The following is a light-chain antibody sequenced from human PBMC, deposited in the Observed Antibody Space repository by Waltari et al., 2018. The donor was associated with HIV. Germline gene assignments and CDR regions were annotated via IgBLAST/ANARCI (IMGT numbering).Light chain of an antibody. V-gene: IGLV2-8*01. CDR1: TRDFGGSKL. CDR3: NAYAGSNNWV. CDR2: EVN. Sequence: QSALTQPPSASGFPEQPVTISSPGTTRDFGGSKLVSGSQQHPGKAPKPMIFEVNKRPAGAPDRCSGSKSANPASLTVSGLQADDEADYYCNAYAGSNNWVFGGGTKLTVL. J-gene: IGLJ3*02.